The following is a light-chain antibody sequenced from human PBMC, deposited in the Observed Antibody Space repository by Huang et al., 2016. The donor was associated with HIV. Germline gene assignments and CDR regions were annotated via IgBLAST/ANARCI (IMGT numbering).Light chain of an antibody. CDR2: GAS. V-gene: IGKV3-20*01. CDR3: QHYGSSPRYT. J-gene: IGKJ2*01. CDR1: QIVSSTY. Sequence: EIVLTQSPGTLSLSPGERATLSCRASQIVSSTYWAWYQQKPGQAPRLLIYGASSRATGIPDRFSGSGSGTDSTLTISRLEPEDFAVYYCQHYGSSPRYTFGQGTKLEIK.